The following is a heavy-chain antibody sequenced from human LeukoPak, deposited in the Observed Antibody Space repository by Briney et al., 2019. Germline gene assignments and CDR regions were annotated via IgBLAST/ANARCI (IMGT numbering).Heavy chain of an antibody. J-gene: IGHJ6*03. CDR3: TRSPEHYYYYYYMDV. CDR1: GFTFSGSA. Sequence: GGSLRLSCAASGFTFSGSAMHWVRQASGKGLKWVGRIRSKANSYATAYAASVKGRFTISRDDSKNTAYLQMNSLKTEDTAVYYCTRSPEHYYYYYYMDVWGKGTTVTVSS. V-gene: IGHV3-73*01. CDR2: IRSKANSYAT.